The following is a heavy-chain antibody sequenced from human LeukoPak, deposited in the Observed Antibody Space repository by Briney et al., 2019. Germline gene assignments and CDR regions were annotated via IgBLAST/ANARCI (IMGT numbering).Heavy chain of an antibody. CDR1: GFIFSTYG. CDR3: VRVVTVSNTDPAFDI. Sequence: GGSLRLSCAASGFIFSTYGMHWVRQAPGKGLEWVAVIWHDGSNRHYADSVKGRFTISRDNPKSTLYLQMNSLRAEDTAVYYCVRVVTVSNTDPAFDIWGQGTLLTVSS. CDR2: IWHDGSNR. J-gene: IGHJ3*02. D-gene: IGHD2-21*02. V-gene: IGHV3-33*01.